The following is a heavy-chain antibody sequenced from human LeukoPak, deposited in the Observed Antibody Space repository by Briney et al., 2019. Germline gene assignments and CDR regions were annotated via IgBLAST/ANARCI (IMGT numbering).Heavy chain of an antibody. CDR3: AARQDY. CDR1: GFTFSRYG. V-gene: IGHV3-30*02. J-gene: IGHJ4*02. Sequence: GGSLRLSCAASGFTFSRYGMHWVRQAPGKGLEWVAFIRDDGSNKYYADSMKGRFTISRDNSKNTLYLQMNSLRVEDKALYYWAARQDYWGQGTLVTVSS. CDR2: IRDDGSNK.